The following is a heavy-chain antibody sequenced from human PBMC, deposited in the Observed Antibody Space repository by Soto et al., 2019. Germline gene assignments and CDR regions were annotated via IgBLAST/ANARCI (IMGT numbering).Heavy chain of an antibody. D-gene: IGHD3-3*01. CDR3: AREYYDFWSGSGY. V-gene: IGHV1-2*02. CDR2: INPNSGGT. J-gene: IGHJ4*02. CDR1: GYTFTGYY. Sequence: ASVKVSCKASGYTFTGYYMHWVRQAPGQGLEWMGYINPNSGGTSYAHKFQGRVAMTRDTCISTAYMELKILRSDDTALYYCAREYYDFWSGSGYWGQGTLVTVSS.